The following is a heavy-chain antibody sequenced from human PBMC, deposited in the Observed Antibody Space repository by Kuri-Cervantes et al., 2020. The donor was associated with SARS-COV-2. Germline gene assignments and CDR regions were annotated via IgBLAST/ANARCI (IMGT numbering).Heavy chain of an antibody. V-gene: IGHV4-39*01. J-gene: IGHJ5*02. Sequence: ESLKISCTVSGDSISSCCYYWGWIRQPPGKGLEWIGSIEYSGSTYYNPSLKSRVTISVDTSKNQFSLKLSSVTAADTAVYYCARQMMSSITIFGVVITRNWFDPWGQGTLVTVSS. D-gene: IGHD3-3*01. CDR1: GDSISSCCYY. CDR2: IEYSGST. CDR3: ARQMMSSITIFGVVITRNWFDP.